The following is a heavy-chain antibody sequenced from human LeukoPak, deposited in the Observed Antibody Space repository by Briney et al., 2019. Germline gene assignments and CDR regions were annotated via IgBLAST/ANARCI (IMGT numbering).Heavy chain of an antibody. J-gene: IGHJ4*02. CDR2: INWNGGST. CDR3: ARDLDSSGYYLGSY. D-gene: IGHD3-22*01. Sequence: GGSLRLSCAASGFTFRSYAMSWVRQAPGKGLEWVSGINWNGGSTGYADSVKGRFTISRDNAKNSLYLQMNSLRAEDTALYYCARDLDSSGYYLGSYWGQGTLVTVSS. V-gene: IGHV3-20*04. CDR1: GFTFRSYA.